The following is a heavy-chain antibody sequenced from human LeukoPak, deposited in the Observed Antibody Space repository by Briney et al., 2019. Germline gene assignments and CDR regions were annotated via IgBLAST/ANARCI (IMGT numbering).Heavy chain of an antibody. Sequence: ASVKVSCKASGYSFGDNYVHWVRQAPGQGLEYMGWINPKSGDTNFSQRFKGRVTMTSDTSISTAYMEMRKLRSDDTAVYFCARGKDDSTGHYDAFDVWGHGTMVTVSS. V-gene: IGHV1-2*02. J-gene: IGHJ3*01. D-gene: IGHD3-22*01. CDR3: ARGKDDSTGHYDAFDV. CDR1: GYSFGDNY. CDR2: INPKSGDT.